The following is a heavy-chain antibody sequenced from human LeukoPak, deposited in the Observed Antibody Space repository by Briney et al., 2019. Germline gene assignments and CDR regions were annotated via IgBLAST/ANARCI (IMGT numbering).Heavy chain of an antibody. Sequence: PGGSLRLSCAASGFTFSNYRMNWVRQAPGKGLEWVSSISGSSSDTRYADSVKGRFTTSRDNAKNSLFLQMDSLRAEDTALYYCARDGAGLDYWGQGTLVTVSS. V-gene: IGHV3-21*01. J-gene: IGHJ4*02. CDR1: GFTFSNYR. D-gene: IGHD3-16*01. CDR3: ARDGAGLDY. CDR2: ISGSSSDT.